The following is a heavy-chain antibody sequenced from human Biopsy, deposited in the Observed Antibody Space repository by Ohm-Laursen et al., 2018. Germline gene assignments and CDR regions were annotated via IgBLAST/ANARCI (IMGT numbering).Heavy chain of an antibody. J-gene: IGHJ6*02. D-gene: IGHD2/OR15-2a*01. Sequence: SDTLSLTCTVSGGSISGDYWSWIRQPPGKGLEWIGYINYSGSTNYNPSLKSRVTISVDTSKNQFSLRLNSVTVSDTAVDYCARSSNSTGWPYYYFYGIDVWGQGTTVTVSS. V-gene: IGHV4-59*07. CDR2: INYSGST. CDR3: ARSSNSTGWPYYYFYGIDV. CDR1: GGSISGDY.